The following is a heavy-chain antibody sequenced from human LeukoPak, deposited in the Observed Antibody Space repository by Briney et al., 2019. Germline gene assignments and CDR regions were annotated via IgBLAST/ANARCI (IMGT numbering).Heavy chain of an antibody. CDR1: GGSISSYY. CDR2: IYYSGST. J-gene: IGHJ3*02. CDR3: ARRGTGGRSFDI. Sequence: SETLSLTCTVSGGSISSYYWSWIRQPPGKGLEWIGYIYYSGSTNFNPSLKSRVTISVDTSKNQFSLNLSSVTAADTAVYYCARRGTGGRSFDIWGQGTMVTVSS. V-gene: IGHV4-59*01. D-gene: IGHD2-8*02.